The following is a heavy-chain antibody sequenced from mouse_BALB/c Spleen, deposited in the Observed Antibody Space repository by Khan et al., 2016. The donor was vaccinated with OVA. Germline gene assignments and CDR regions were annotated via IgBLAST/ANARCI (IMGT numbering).Heavy chain of an antibody. CDR2: INPYNDGT. CDR3: ARRWEAMDY. V-gene: IGHV1S136*01. D-gene: IGHD4-1*01. CDR1: GYTFTSYV. J-gene: IGHJ4*01. Sequence: VQLKESGPELVKPGASVKMSCKASGYTFTSYVMHWVKQKPGQGLEWIGYINPYNDGTKYNEKFKGKAILTSDKSSSTAYMELSSLTTEDSAVYYCARRWEAMDYWGQGTSVTVSS.